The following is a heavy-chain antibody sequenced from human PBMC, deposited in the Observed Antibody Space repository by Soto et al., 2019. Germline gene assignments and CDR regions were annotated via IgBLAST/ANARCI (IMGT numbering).Heavy chain of an antibody. J-gene: IGHJ4*02. CDR1: GGTFSSYA. Sequence: QVQLVQSGAEVKKPGSSVKVSCKASGGTFSSYAISWVRQAPGQGLEWMGGIIPIFGTANYAQKFQGRVTITAEESTSTAYMELSSLRSEDTAVYYCARGLVGSDYVWGSYRPFDYWGQGTLVTVSS. D-gene: IGHD3-16*02. V-gene: IGHV1-69*12. CDR3: ARGLVGSDYVWGSYRPFDY. CDR2: IIPIFGTA.